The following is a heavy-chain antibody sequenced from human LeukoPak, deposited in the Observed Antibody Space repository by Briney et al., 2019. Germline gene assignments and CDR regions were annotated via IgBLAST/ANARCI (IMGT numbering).Heavy chain of an antibody. Sequence: PSQTLSLTCTVSGGSVSSGGYYWSWIRQHPGKGLEWIGYIYYSGSTYYNPSLKSRVTISVDTSKNQFSLKLSSVTAADTAVYYCARGYDSSDHGAFDIWGQGTMVTVSS. D-gene: IGHD3-22*01. CDR2: IYYSGST. CDR1: GGSVSSGGYY. J-gene: IGHJ3*02. V-gene: IGHV4-31*03. CDR3: ARGYDSSDHGAFDI.